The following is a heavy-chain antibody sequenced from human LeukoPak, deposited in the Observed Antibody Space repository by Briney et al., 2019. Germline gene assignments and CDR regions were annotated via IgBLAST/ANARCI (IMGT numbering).Heavy chain of an antibody. D-gene: IGHD2-2*01. Sequence: GGSLRLSCAASGFTFSSYIMNWVRQAPGKGLEWVSSISSSSSYIYYADSVKGRFTISRDNAKNSLYLQMNSLRAEDTAVYYCARILQEYQLLNSWFDPWGQGTLVTVSS. CDR3: ARILQEYQLLNSWFDP. CDR1: GFTFSSYI. V-gene: IGHV3-21*01. J-gene: IGHJ5*02. CDR2: ISSSSSYI.